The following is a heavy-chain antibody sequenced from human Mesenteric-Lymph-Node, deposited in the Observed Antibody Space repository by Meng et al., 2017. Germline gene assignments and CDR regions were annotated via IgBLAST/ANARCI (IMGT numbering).Heavy chain of an antibody. CDR3: ATGGIERNIILEY. D-gene: IGHD2/OR15-2a*01. J-gene: IGHJ4*01. Sequence: GESLKISCAASGFTFSTYALTWVRQAPGKGLEWVSSISGTEDKTFYADSVKGRLTISRDSSKNTLYLQMNSLRADDTAVYYCATGGIERNIILEYWGHGTLVTVSS. CDR2: ISGTEDKT. V-gene: IGHV3-23*01. CDR1: GFTFSTYA.